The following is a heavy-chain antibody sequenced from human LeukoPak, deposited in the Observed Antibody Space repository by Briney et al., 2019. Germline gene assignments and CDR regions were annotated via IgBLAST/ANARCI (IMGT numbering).Heavy chain of an antibody. D-gene: IGHD2-21*01. J-gene: IGHJ4*02. CDR1: GYIFSDYY. CDR2: ISRYSGAT. V-gene: IGHV1-2*02. Sequence: ASVKVSCKASGYIFSDYYTHWVRQAPGRGFEWMGWISRYSGATKLAQKFQGRVTLTRGTSISTAYVELSNLASDDTGVYYCVSRAGGNSDVASFDYWGQGTLVIVSS. CDR3: VSRAGGNSDVASFDY.